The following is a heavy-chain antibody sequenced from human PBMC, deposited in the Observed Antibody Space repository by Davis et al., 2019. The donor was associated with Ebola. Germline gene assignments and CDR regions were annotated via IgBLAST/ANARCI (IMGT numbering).Heavy chain of an antibody. CDR2: INHSGST. D-gene: IGHD4-17*01. CDR1: GGSFSGYY. CDR3: ARDLWVAVFGLRGYYYGMDV. J-gene: IGHJ6*02. Sequence: MPSETLSLTCAVYGGSFSGYYWSWIRQPPGKGLEWIGEINHSGSTKYNPSLKSRVTISVDTSKNQFSLKLSSVTAADTAVYYCARDLWVAVFGLRGYYYGMDVWGQGTTVTVSS. V-gene: IGHV4-34*01.